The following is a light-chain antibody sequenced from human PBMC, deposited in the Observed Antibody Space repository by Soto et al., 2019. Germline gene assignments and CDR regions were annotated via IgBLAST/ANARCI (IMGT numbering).Light chain of an antibody. J-gene: IGKJ5*01. CDR1: QSVSSN. CDR3: QQYKNWPPIT. V-gene: IGKV3-15*01. Sequence: VVTQSPATLSVSPGERATLSCRASQSVSSNLAWYHKKPGQAPRLLIYGASTRATGIPARFSGSGSGTEFTLTISSLQSEDFAVYDCQQYKNWPPITFGQGTRLEIK. CDR2: GAS.